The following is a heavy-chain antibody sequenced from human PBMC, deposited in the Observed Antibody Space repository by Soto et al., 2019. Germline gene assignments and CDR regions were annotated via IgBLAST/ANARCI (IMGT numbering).Heavy chain of an antibody. D-gene: IGHD2-15*01. CDR2: IYYSGST. CDR1: GISVSTSDYY. Sequence: SETLSLTCTGSGISVSTSDYYWGWVRQPPGKGLDWIGNIYYSGSTFYNPSLRSRVTLSVDTSKNQFSLRLNSVTAADTAVYFCAGFVVPASRNSDFDYWGQGTLVTVSS. V-gene: IGHV4-39*01. J-gene: IGHJ4*02. CDR3: AGFVVPASRNSDFDY.